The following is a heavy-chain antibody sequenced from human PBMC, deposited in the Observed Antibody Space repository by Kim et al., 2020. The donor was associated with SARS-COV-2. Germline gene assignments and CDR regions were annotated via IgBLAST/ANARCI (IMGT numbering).Heavy chain of an antibody. D-gene: IGHD4-17*01. Sequence: DSVKGRFTISRDNAKNSLYLQMNSLRAEDTALYYCAKDGVAVTSIYGMDVWGQGTTVTVSS. CDR3: AKDGVAVTSIYGMDV. V-gene: IGHV3-9*01. J-gene: IGHJ6*02.